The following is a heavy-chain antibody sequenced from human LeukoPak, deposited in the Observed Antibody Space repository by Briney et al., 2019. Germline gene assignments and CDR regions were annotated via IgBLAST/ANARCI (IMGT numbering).Heavy chain of an antibody. CDR1: GGSISSGGYY. CDR3: ARDGGIEAAIDY. V-gene: IGHV4-31*03. J-gene: IGHJ4*02. CDR2: IYYSGST. D-gene: IGHD6-13*01. Sequence: SQTLSLTCTVSGGSISSGGYYWSCIRQHPGKGLEWIGYIYYSGSTYYNPSLKSRVTISVDTSKNQFSLKLSSVTAADTAVYYCARDGGIEAAIDYWGQGTLVTVSS.